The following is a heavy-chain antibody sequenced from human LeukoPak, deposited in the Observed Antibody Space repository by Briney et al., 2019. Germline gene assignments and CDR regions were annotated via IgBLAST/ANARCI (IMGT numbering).Heavy chain of an antibody. J-gene: IGHJ4*02. D-gene: IGHD3-22*01. CDR1: GFTFDDYA. V-gene: IGHV3-9*01. Sequence: GGSLRLSCAASGFTFDDYAMHWVRQTPGKGLEWVSSISWNSGSIVYADSVKGRFTISRDNAKNSLYLQMNSLRVEDTAVYYCARHVVGLGFDYWGQGTLVTVSS. CDR2: ISWNSGSI. CDR3: ARHVVGLGFDY.